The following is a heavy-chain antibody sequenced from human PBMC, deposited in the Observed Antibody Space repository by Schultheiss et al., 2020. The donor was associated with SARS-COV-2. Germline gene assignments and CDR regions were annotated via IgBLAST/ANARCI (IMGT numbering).Heavy chain of an antibody. Sequence: SQTLSLTCTVSGGSISSGGYYWSWIRQHPGKGLEWIGYIYYSGSTNYNPSLKSRVTISVDTSKNQFSLKLSSVTAADTAVYYCARTYYDFWSGSKYYYYMDVWGKGTTVTVSS. CDR2: IYYSGST. CDR3: ARTYYDFWSGSKYYYYMDV. CDR1: GGSISSGGYY. V-gene: IGHV4-61*08. J-gene: IGHJ6*03. D-gene: IGHD3-3*01.